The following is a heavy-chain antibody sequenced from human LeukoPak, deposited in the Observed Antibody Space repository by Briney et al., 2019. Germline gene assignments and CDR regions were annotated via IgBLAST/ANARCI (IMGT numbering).Heavy chain of an antibody. CDR3: AKDQAPWELTGSSPVFDP. Sequence: ASVKVSCKASGYTFTSCGINWVRQAPGQGLEWMGWISAYNGNTNYAQKLQGRVTMTTDTSTSTAYMELRSLRSDDTAVYYCAKDQAPWELTGSSPVFDPWGQGTLVTVSS. CDR2: ISAYNGNT. J-gene: IGHJ5*02. D-gene: IGHD1-26*01. V-gene: IGHV1-18*01. CDR1: GYTFTSCG.